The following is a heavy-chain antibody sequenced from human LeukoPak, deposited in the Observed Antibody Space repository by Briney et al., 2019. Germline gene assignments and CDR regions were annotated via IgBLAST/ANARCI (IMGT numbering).Heavy chain of an antibody. V-gene: IGHV6-1*01. CDR1: GDTVSSTGVA. J-gene: IGHJ3*02. D-gene: IGHD1-26*01. Sequence: SQTLSLTCALSGDTVSSTGVAWNWIRHSPSSGLEWLGRTYYRSELYNHSAVSVKSRITINPDTSKKQFSLQLNAVTPEDTAVYYCARGSYRAFDTWGQGTMVTVSS. CDR3: ARGSYRAFDT. CDR2: TYYRSELYN.